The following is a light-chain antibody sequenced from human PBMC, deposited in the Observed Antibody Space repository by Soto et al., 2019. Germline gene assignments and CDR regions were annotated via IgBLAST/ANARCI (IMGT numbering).Light chain of an antibody. CDR2: AAS. CDR1: QSISSS. V-gene: IGKV1-39*01. CDR3: QQSYSIPLT. Sequence: DIQMTQSPSSLSASVGDRVTITCRASQSISSSLNWYQQKPGKAPKVLIYAASTLQSGVPSRFSGSGSGTYFTLTISSLQPEDFAPYYCQQSYSIPLTFGGGTKVEIK. J-gene: IGKJ4*01.